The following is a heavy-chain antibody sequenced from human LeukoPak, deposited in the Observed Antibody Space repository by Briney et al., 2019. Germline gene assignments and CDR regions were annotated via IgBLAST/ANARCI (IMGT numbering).Heavy chain of an antibody. CDR1: GFTFTTYA. V-gene: IGHV3-23*01. CDR2: ISGSGDET. J-gene: IGHJ4*02. Sequence: GGSLRLSCAASGFTFTTYAMTWVRQAPGKGLEWVSAISGSGDETYYADSVKGRFTISRDNPKNSVSLQMNSLRAEDTAVYYCAGSSGWLFDYWGQGTLVAVSP. CDR3: AGSSGWLFDY. D-gene: IGHD6-19*01.